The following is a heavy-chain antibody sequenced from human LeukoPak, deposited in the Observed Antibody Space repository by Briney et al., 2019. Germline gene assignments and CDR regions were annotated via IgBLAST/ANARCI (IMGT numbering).Heavy chain of an antibody. Sequence: PGGSLRLSCAASGFTFSNYWMHWVRQAPGKGLVWVSRIHTDGSSTSYADSVKGRFTISRDNAKNTLYLQMTSLRVEDTAVYYCARPPYGGTPPDWFAPWGQGPLVPVSS. D-gene: IGHD4-23*01. CDR1: GFTFSNYW. CDR2: IHTDGSST. V-gene: IGHV3-74*01. CDR3: ARPPYGGTPPDWFAP. J-gene: IGHJ5*02.